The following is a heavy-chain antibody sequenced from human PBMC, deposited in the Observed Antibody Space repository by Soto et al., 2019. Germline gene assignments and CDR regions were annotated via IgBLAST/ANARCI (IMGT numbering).Heavy chain of an antibody. CDR3: ARGDGRGSSGFYYYYGMDV. V-gene: IGHV1-46*01. J-gene: IGHJ6*02. D-gene: IGHD6-25*01. CDR1: GFTFTNYF. CDR2: ISPYDGST. Sequence: QVQLVQSGAEVKKPGASVKVSCKASGFTFTNYFFHWVRQAPRQGREWMGIISPYDGSTNYGQSLQGRVTMTSDTSTSTVYMELSSLRSEDTAVYYCARGDGRGSSGFYYYYGMDVWGHGTTVTVSS.